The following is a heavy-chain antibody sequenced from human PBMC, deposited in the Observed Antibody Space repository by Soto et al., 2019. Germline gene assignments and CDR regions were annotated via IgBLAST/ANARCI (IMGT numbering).Heavy chain of an antibody. D-gene: IGHD3-10*01. V-gene: IGHV4-59*01. CDR3: ARLGDRNWFDP. Sequence: NPSETLSLTCTVSGGSISSYYWSWIRQPPGKGLEWIGYIYYSGSTNYNPSLKSRVTISVDTSKNQFSLKLSSVTAADTAVYYCARLGDRNWFDPWGQGTLVTVPS. J-gene: IGHJ5*02. CDR2: IYYSGST. CDR1: GGSISSYY.